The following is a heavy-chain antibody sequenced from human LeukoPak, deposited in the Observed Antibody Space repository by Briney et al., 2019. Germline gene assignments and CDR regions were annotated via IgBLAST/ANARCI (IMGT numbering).Heavy chain of an antibody. Sequence: GGSLRLSCAASGFTFSSYWMHWVCQAPGKGLVWVSRINSDGSSTYYADSVKGRFTISRDNSKNTLYLQMNSLRAEDTAVYYCARGGPAAGRFDYWGQGTLVTVSS. J-gene: IGHJ4*02. D-gene: IGHD6-13*01. CDR2: INSDGSST. CDR1: GFTFSSYW. CDR3: ARGGPAAGRFDY. V-gene: IGHV3-74*01.